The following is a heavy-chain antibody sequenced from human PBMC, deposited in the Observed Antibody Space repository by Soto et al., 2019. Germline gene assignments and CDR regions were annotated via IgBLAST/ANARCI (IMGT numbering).Heavy chain of an antibody. J-gene: IGHJ4*02. V-gene: IGHV1-2*04. CDR1: GYIFTGYY. D-gene: IGHD6-6*01. CDR2: INPNCGGT. CDR3: ARAYRSSPENDY. Sequence: QVQLGQSGAELKKPGASVTVSCEASGYIFTGYYMHWVRQVPGQGLGRMGCINPNCGGTNYAQKFPVCVTMTRYTSISTPYMELSRLRSDDTAVYYCARAYRSSPENDYWGQVTLVTVAS.